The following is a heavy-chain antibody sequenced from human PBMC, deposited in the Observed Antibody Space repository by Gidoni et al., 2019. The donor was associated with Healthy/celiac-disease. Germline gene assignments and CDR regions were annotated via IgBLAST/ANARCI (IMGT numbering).Heavy chain of an antibody. Sequence: QVQLVQSGAEVKKPGASVKVSCKDSGYTFTSYGISWVRQAPGQGLEWMGWISAYNGTTNYAQKLQGRVTMTTDTSTSTAYMELRSLRSDDTAVYYCASGDIVVVPAAKIYYYGMDVWGQGTTVTVSS. D-gene: IGHD2-2*01. V-gene: IGHV1-18*01. J-gene: IGHJ6*02. CDR3: ASGDIVVVPAAKIYYYGMDV. CDR1: GYTFTSYG. CDR2: ISAYNGTT.